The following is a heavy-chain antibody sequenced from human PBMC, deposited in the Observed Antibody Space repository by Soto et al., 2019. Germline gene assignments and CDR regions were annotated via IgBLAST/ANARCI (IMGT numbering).Heavy chain of an antibody. CDR2: VSAYSGNT. Sequence: QVQLVQSGAEVKKPGASVKVSCKASGYTFITHGVTWVRQAPGQGLEWMGWVSAYSGNTNYAQKLQGRVTMTRDTSMTTAYMELRSLTPDDTAVYYCARQAWGSAPDYWGQGTLVTVSS. J-gene: IGHJ4*02. V-gene: IGHV1-18*01. CDR1: GYTFITHG. D-gene: IGHD3-16*01. CDR3: ARQAWGSAPDY.